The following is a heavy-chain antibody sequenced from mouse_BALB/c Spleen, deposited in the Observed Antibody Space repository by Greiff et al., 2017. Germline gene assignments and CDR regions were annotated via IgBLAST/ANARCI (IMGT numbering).Heavy chain of an antibody. D-gene: IGHD1-1*01. CDR3: ARRDYGSSCAMDY. V-gene: IGHV4-2*02. CDR2: INPGSSTI. Sequence: EVKLLESGGGLVQPGGSLNLSCAASGFDFSRYWMSWARQAPGKGQEWIGEINPGSSTINYTPSLKDKFIISRDNAKNTLYLQMSKVRSEDTALYYCARRDYGSSCAMDYWGQGTSVTVSS. CDR1: GFDFSRYW. J-gene: IGHJ4*01.